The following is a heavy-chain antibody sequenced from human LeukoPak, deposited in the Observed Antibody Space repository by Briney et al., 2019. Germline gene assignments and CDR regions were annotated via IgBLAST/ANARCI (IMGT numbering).Heavy chain of an antibody. D-gene: IGHD2-2*01. CDR2: IKQDGSEK. Sequence: GGSLRLSCAASGFTFNNYWMSRVRQAPGKGLEWEDNIKQDGSEKYYVDSVKGRFTISRDNAKKSLYLQMNSLRSEDTAVYYCARDCSGNTCYRAGYWGQGTLVTVSS. J-gene: IGHJ4*02. V-gene: IGHV3-7*01. CDR3: ARDCSGNTCYRAGY. CDR1: GFTFNNYW.